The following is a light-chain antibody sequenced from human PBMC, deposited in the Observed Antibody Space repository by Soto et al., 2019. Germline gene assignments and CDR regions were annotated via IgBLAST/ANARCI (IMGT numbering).Light chain of an antibody. J-gene: IGKJ1*01. V-gene: IGKV1-5*03. CDR3: QQYGSYSPWT. Sequence: DIQMTQSPTTLSASVGDRVTITCRASQSIGSWLAWYQQKPGKAPKLLIYKASTLESGVPSRFSGSGSGTEFILTISSRQPDDFASYYCQQYGSYSPWTFGQGTKVEIK. CDR2: KAS. CDR1: QSIGSW.